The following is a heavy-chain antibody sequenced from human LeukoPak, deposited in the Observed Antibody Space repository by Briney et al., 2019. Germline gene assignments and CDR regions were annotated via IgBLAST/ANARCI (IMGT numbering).Heavy chain of an antibody. CDR1: GGSISSGGYY. CDR3: VRQSRSYDPRDY. Sequence: SETLSLTCTVSGGSISSGGYYWSWIRQPPGKGLEWIGYIYHSGSTYYNPSLKSRVTISVDRSKNQFSLKLSSVTAADTAVYYCVRQSRSYDPRDYWGQGTLVTVSS. CDR2: IYHSGST. J-gene: IGHJ4*02. V-gene: IGHV4-30-2*01. D-gene: IGHD3-22*01.